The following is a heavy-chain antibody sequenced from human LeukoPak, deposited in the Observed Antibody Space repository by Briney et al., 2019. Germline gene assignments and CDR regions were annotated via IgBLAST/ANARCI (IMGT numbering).Heavy chain of an antibody. J-gene: IGHJ4*02. Sequence: ASVKVSCKASGYTFTSYGISWVRQAPGQGLEWMGWISAYNGNTNYAQKPQGRVNMTTDTSASIAYMELRSLRSDDTAVYYCARFASGWLGETFDYWGQGTLVTVSS. D-gene: IGHD6-19*01. CDR2: ISAYNGNT. CDR3: ARFASGWLGETFDY. CDR1: GYTFTSYG. V-gene: IGHV1-18*01.